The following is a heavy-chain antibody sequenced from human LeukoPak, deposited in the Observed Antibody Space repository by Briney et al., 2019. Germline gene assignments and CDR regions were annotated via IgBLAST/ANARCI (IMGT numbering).Heavy chain of an antibody. V-gene: IGHV4-59*01. CDR2: IDYSGST. D-gene: IGHD3-22*01. CDR3: ARFYYYDSSGYYFDVSRSNWFDP. CDR1: GGSISSYY. J-gene: IGHJ5*02. Sequence: SETLSLTCTVSGGSISSYYWSWIRQPPGKGLEWIGYIDYSGSTNYNPSLKSRVTISVDTSKNQFSLKLSSVTAADTAVYYCARFYYYDSSGYYFDVSRSNWFDPWGQGTLVTVSS.